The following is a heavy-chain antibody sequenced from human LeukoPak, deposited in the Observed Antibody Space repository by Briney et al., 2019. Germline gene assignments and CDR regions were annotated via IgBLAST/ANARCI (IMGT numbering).Heavy chain of an antibody. CDR2: ISYDGSNK. Sequence: GGSLRLSCAASGFTFSSYGMHWVRQAPGKGLEWVALISYDGSNKYYADSVKGRFTISRDNSKNTLYLQMNSLRAEDTAMYYCAKSGGYGLIDYWGQGTLVTVSS. CDR1: GFTFSSYG. D-gene: IGHD1-26*01. V-gene: IGHV3-30*18. CDR3: AKSGGYGLIDY. J-gene: IGHJ4*02.